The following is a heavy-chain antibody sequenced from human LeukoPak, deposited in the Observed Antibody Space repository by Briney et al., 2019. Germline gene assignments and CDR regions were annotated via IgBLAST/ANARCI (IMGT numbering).Heavy chain of an antibody. J-gene: IGHJ4*02. CDR3: AREYYDYVWGSYRYCDY. D-gene: IGHD3-16*02. Sequence: PGGSLRLSCAASGFAFSDYYMSWIRQAPGKGLEWVSYISSSGSTIYYADSVKGRFTISRDNAKNSLYLQMNSLRAEDTAVYYCAREYYDYVWGSYRYCDYWGQGTLVTVSS. CDR1: GFAFSDYY. CDR2: ISSSGSTI. V-gene: IGHV3-11*01.